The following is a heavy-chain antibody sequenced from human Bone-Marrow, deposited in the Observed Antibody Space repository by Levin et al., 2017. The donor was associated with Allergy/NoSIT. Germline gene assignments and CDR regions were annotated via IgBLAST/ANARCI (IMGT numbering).Heavy chain of an antibody. CDR2: INHSGST. CDR1: GGSFSGYY. CDR3: ARGGDYDYIWGSYRRRFYYFDY. D-gene: IGHD3-16*02. V-gene: IGHV4-34*01. J-gene: IGHJ4*02. Sequence: SETLSLTCAVYGGSFSGYYWSWIRQPPGKGLEWIGEINHSGSTNYNPSLKSRVTISVDTSKNQFSLKLSSVTAADTAVYYCARGGDYDYIWGSYRRRFYYFDYWGQGTLVTVSS.